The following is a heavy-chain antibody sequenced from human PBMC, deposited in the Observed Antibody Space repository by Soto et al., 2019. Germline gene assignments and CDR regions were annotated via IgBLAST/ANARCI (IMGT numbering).Heavy chain of an antibody. V-gene: IGHV4-34*01. CDR2: INHSGST. D-gene: IGHD3-10*01. Sequence: SETLSLTCAVYGGSFSGYYWSWIRRPPGKGLEWIGEINHSGSTNYNPSLKSRVTISVDTSKNQFSLKLSSVTAADTAVYYCARGPVLWFGELYGYYGMDVWGQGTTVTVS. CDR1: GGSFSGYY. J-gene: IGHJ6*02. CDR3: ARGPVLWFGELYGYYGMDV.